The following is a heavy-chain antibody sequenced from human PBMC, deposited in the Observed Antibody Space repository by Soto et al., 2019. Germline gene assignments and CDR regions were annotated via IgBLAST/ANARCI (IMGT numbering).Heavy chain of an antibody. CDR2: ISSSSSTI. Sequence: GGSLRLSCAASGFTFSSYSMNWVRQAPGKGLEWVSYISSSSSTIYYADSVKGRFTISRDNAKNSLYLQMNSLRDEDTAVYYCAREGANLWFGELLSYYFDYWGQGTLVTVSS. J-gene: IGHJ4*02. CDR1: GFTFSSYS. CDR3: AREGANLWFGELLSYYFDY. D-gene: IGHD3-10*01. V-gene: IGHV3-48*02.